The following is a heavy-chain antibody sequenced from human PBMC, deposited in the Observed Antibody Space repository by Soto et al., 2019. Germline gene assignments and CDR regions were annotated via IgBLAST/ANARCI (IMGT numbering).Heavy chain of an antibody. CDR2: IIPILGTI. Sequence: QVQLVQSGAEVKTPGSSVRVSCKTAGRTFLISAIAWVRQAPGQGLEWMGGIIPILGTIHFAQNFQGRVNFPADRATSTDYMDLSSLRSEDTATYFCSRGKEWEQPCNHYYFDYWGQGSQVIVSS. J-gene: IGHJ4*02. CDR3: SRGKEWEQPCNHYYFDY. V-gene: IGHV1-69*06. CDR1: GRTFLISA. D-gene: IGHD1-26*01.